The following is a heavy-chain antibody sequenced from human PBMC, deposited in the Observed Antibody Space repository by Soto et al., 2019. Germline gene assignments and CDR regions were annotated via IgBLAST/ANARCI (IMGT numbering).Heavy chain of an antibody. CDR3: AKPGIGYYDFWSGPDY. D-gene: IGHD3-3*01. CDR1: GFTFSIYA. J-gene: IGHJ4*02. CDR2: ISGSGGST. V-gene: IGHV3-23*01. Sequence: GGSLRLSCAASGFTFSIYAMSWVRQAPGKGLEWVSAISGSGGSTYYADSVKGRFTISRDNSKNTLYLQMNSLRAEDTAVYYCAKPGIGYYDFWSGPDYWGQETLVTVSS.